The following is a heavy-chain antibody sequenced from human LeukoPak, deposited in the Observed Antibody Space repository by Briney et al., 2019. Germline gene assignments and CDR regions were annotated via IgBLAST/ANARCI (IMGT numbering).Heavy chain of an antibody. J-gene: IGHJ4*02. CDR2: ILYDGSKK. D-gene: IGHD3-22*01. CDR1: GFTFSSYA. V-gene: IGHV3-30*01. CDR3: ARGYFDSSGYFYHPGY. Sequence: SGGSVTLACAASGFTFSSYAIQWVRQAPGKGREWVAFILYDGSKKYYADSVKGRFPIYRDNFKNTMYLQMNSLRAEDKAVYYCARGYFDSSGYFYHPGYWGEGTLVSVSS.